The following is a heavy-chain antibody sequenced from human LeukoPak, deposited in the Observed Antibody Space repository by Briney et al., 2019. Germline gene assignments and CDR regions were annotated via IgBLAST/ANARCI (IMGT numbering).Heavy chain of an antibody. CDR2: INHSGST. CDR1: GFTVSSNY. CDR3: ARLAVGGPY. Sequence: PGGSLRLSCAASGFTVSSNYMSWVRQAPGKGLEWIGEINHSGSTNYNPSLKSRVTISVDTSKNQFSLKLSSVTAADTAVYYCARLAVGGPYWGQGTLVTVSS. D-gene: IGHD6-19*01. V-gene: IGHV4-34*01. J-gene: IGHJ4*02.